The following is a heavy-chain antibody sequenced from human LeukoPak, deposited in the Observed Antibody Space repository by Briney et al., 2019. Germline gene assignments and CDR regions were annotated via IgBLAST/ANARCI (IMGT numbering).Heavy chain of an antibody. CDR2: IYYSGST. CDR1: GGSISSYY. J-gene: IGHJ4*02. D-gene: IGHD3-22*01. V-gene: IGHV4-59*01. CDR3: ARDGDSSGPYYYFDY. Sequence: SETLSLTCTVSGGSISSYYWSWIRQPPGKGVEWIGYIYYSGSTKYNPSLKSRVTISADTSKNQFSLKLSSVTAADTAVYYCARDGDSSGPYYYFDYWGQGTLVTVSS.